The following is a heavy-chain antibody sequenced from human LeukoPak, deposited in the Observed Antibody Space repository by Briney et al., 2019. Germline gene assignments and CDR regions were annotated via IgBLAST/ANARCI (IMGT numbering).Heavy chain of an antibody. CDR1: GFTFRSYA. D-gene: IGHD4-17*01. J-gene: IGHJ6*03. CDR2: ISGSGGST. Sequence: GGSLRLSCTASGFTFRSYAMSWVRQAPGKGLEWVSVISGSGGSTYYADSVKGRFTISRDNSKNTLYFNMNSLRAEDTAVYYCAKAGPTVTKDYYYYYMDVWGKGTTVTVSS. CDR3: AKAGPTVTKDYYYYYMDV. V-gene: IGHV3-23*01.